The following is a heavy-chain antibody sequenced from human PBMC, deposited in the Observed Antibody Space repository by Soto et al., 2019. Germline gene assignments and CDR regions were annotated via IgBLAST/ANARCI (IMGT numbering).Heavy chain of an antibody. J-gene: IGHJ4*02. CDR1: GGSMRNYF. Sequence: KPSETLSLTCTVSGGSMRNYFWTWIRQPPGKGLEWIGYIHYSGTTSFFPSYNPSLRSRVTISEDTSKNPFSLKLLSVTTADTAVYFCAAGEASSRNLAPYYLDFWGQGTLVTVSS. D-gene: IGHD6-13*01. CDR2: IHYSGTT. V-gene: IGHV4-59*01. CDR3: AAGEASSRNLAPYYLDF.